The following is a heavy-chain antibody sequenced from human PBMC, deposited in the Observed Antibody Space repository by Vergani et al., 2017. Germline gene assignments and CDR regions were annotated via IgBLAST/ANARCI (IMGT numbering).Heavy chain of an antibody. D-gene: IGHD2-2*01. CDR2: ISSSSSYT. Sequence: QVQLVESGGGLVKPGGSLRLSCAASGFTFSDYYMSLIRQAPGKGLEWVSYISSSSSYTNYADSVKGRFTISRDNAKNSLYLQMNSLRAEDTAVYYCARDRNKVVVVPAAMAWGYWGQGTLVTVSS. J-gene: IGHJ4*02. CDR1: GFTFSDYY. V-gene: IGHV3-11*05. CDR3: ARDRNKVVVVPAAMAWGY.